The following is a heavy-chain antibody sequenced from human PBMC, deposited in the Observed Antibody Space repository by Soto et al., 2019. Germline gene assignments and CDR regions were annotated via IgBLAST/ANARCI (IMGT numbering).Heavy chain of an antibody. Sequence: PGGSLRLSCAASGFSFVNYAMNWVRQSPGKGLEWVSGLSGSGTSTYYADSVKGRFTISRDNSRDTLFLQMNSLTADDTAVYYCARYYYGSGSPFYYYGMDVWGQGTTVTVSS. CDR1: GFSFVNYA. CDR3: ARYYYGSGSPFYYYGMDV. V-gene: IGHV3-23*01. J-gene: IGHJ6*02. D-gene: IGHD3-10*01. CDR2: LSGSGTST.